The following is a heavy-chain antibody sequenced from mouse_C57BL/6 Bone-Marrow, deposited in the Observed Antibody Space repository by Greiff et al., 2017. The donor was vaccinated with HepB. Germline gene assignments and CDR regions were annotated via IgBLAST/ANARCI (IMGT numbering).Heavy chain of an antibody. Sequence: EVKVVESGGGLVKPGGSLKLSCAASGFTFSSYAMSWVRQTPEKRLEWVATISDGGSYTYYPDNVKGRFTISRDNAKNNLYLQMSHLKSEDTAMYYCARDPYLYAMDYWGQGTSVTVSS. CDR2: ISDGGSYT. D-gene: IGHD5-5*01. CDR3: ARDPYLYAMDY. J-gene: IGHJ4*01. CDR1: GFTFSSYA. V-gene: IGHV5-4*01.